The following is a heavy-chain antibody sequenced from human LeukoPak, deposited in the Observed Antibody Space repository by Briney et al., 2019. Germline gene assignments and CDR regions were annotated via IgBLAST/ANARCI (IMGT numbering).Heavy chain of an antibody. D-gene: IGHD4-17*01. CDR3: AKDALTTVTTGVAFDI. V-gene: IGHV3-30*18. CDR2: ISYDGSNK. CDR1: GFTFSSYG. Sequence: HTGGSLRLSCAASGFTFSSYGMHWVRQAPGKGLEWVAVISYDGSNKYYADSVKGRFTISRDNSKSTLYLQMNSLRAEDTAVYYCAKDALTTVTTGVAFDIWGQGTMVTVSS. J-gene: IGHJ3*02.